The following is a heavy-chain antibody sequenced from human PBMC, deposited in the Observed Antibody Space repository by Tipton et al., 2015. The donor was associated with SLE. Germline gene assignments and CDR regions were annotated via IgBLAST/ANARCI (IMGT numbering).Heavy chain of an antibody. CDR2: IYYSGYT. Sequence: TLSLTCTVSGASINSGDYYWTWIRQHPGKGLEWIGYIYYSGYTYSNPSLKSRVTISVDTSKNQFSLKLNSVTAADTAVYYCARDWRRAATFDVWGQGTMVTVCS. J-gene: IGHJ3*01. CDR3: ARDWRRAATFDV. D-gene: IGHD3-3*01. V-gene: IGHV4-30-4*08. CDR1: GASINSGDYY.